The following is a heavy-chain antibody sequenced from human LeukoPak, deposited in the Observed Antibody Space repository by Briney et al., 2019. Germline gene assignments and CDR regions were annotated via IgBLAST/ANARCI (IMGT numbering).Heavy chain of an antibody. Sequence: XXVYGGSFSGYYWSWIRQPPGKGLEWIGEINHSGSTNXNPSLKSRVTISVETSKNQFSLKLSCVTAAGTAVYYCGXXXXXXWXXXXFDPWGXGXLVTVSS. CDR2: INHSGST. V-gene: IGHV4-34*01. J-gene: IGHJ5*02. CDR3: GXXXXXXWXXXXFDP. CDR1: GGSFSGYY.